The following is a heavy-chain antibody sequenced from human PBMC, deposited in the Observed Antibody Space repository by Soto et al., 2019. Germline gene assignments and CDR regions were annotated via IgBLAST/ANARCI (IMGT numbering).Heavy chain of an antibody. D-gene: IGHD3-3*02. J-gene: IGHJ3*02. CDR2: INVGSGNT. CDR3: ARDTETLGPRANDALDI. V-gene: IGHV1-3*01. Sequence: ASVKVSCKAAGYTFSAYTMNWVRQAPGQSLEWMGWINVGSGNTRYSQNFQGRVSITRDTSASTVYMELTGLKSEDTAMYYCARDTETLGPRANDALDIWGQGPMVTVSS. CDR1: GYTFSAYT.